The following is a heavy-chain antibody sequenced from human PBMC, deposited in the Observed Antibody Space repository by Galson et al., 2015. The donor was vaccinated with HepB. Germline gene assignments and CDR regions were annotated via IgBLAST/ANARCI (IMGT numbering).Heavy chain of an antibody. CDR3: TTDPYYYDSSGYSWESPPHNDAFDI. D-gene: IGHD3-22*01. J-gene: IGHJ3*02. CDR1: GFTSSNAW. V-gene: IGHV3-15*01. CDR2: IKSKTDGGTT. Sequence: SLRLSCAASGFTSSNAWMSWVRQAPGKGLEWVGRIKSKTDGGTTDYAAPVKGRFTISRDDSKNTLYLQMNSLKTEDTAVYYCTTDPYYYDSSGYSWESPPHNDAFDIWGQGTMVTVSS.